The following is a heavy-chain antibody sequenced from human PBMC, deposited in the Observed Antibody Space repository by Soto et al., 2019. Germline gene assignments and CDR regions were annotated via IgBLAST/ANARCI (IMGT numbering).Heavy chain of an antibody. J-gene: IGHJ5*02. Sequence: QVQLQESGPGLVKPSETLSLTCTVSGGSVTSGTYFWNWVRQPPGKGLEWIGYISYSGNTDYNPSLKRRATISVDTSKTQVSLKLTSLTAADTAVYYCGRRNSGGNWFDPWGPGTLVTVSS. CDR3: GRRNSGGNWFDP. V-gene: IGHV4-61*01. D-gene: IGHD4-17*01. CDR1: GGSVTSGTYF. CDR2: ISYSGNT.